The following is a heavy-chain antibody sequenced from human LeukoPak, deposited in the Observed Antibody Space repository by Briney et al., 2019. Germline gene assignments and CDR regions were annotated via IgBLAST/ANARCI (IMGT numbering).Heavy chain of an antibody. J-gene: IGHJ4*02. CDR2: ISSSNSYI. D-gene: IGHD3-22*01. Sequence: GGSLRLSCAASGFTFSSYSMNWVRQAPGKGLEWVSSISSSNSYIYYADSVKGRFTISRDNAKNSLYLQMNSLRAEDTAVYYCARDRSSGYYFDYWGQGTLVTVSS. CDR1: GFTFSSYS. V-gene: IGHV3-21*01. CDR3: ARDRSSGYYFDY.